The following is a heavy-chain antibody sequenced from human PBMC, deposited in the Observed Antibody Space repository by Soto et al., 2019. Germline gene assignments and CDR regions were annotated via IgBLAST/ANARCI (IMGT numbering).Heavy chain of an antibody. CDR1: GFTFISYG. CDR2: IWDAGSNK. D-gene: IGHD3-10*01. V-gene: IGHV3-33*01. J-gene: IGHJ6*02. Sequence: QVQLVESGGGVVQPGRSLRLSCAASGFTFISYGMHWVRQATGKGLEWWAVIWDAGSNKYYADSVKGRLTISRDNSKNALDLQMSSLRAEDTAVYYCAREWMETIVLGAIYYYYYYGMDVWVQGTTVTDS. CDR3: AREWMETIVLGAIYYYYYYGMDV.